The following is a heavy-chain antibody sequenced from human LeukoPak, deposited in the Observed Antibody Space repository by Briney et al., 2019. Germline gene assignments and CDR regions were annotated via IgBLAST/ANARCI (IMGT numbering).Heavy chain of an antibody. CDR3: ARDPLTCSSTSCDRSGMDV. D-gene: IGHD2-2*01. J-gene: IGHJ6*02. CDR1: GFTFSSYD. V-gene: IGHV3-13*01. CDR2: IGTAGDT. Sequence: HPGGSLRLSCAASGFTFSSYDMHWVRQATGKGLEWVSAIGTAGDTYYPGSVKGRFTISRENAKNSLYLQMNSLRAEDTAVYYCARDPLTCSSTSCDRSGMDVWGQGTTVTVSS.